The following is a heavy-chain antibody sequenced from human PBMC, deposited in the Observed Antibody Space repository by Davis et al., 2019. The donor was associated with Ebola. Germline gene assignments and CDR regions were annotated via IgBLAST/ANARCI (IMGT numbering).Heavy chain of an antibody. CDR3: ARRRRIAVAGTDY. V-gene: IGHV1-2*04. J-gene: IGHJ4*02. CDR2: INPNSGGT. D-gene: IGHD6-19*01. Sequence: AASVKVSCKASGYTFTGYYMHWVRQAPGQGLEWMGWINPNSGGTNYAQKFQGWVTMTRDTSISTAYMELSRLRSDDTAVYYCARRRRIAVAGTDYWGQGTLVTVSS. CDR1: GYTFTGYY.